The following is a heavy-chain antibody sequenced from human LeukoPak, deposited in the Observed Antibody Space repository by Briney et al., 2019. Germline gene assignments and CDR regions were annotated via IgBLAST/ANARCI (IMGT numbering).Heavy chain of an antibody. D-gene: IGHD3-16*01. Sequence: GSLRLSCEASGFIFSSYVMGWVRQAPGKGLEWVSSISVGGGDTFTADSVKGRFTITRENSKNTLYLQMMGLRVEDTAIYYCAKLNLGEMAYFDSGGQGIVVSVSS. J-gene: IGHJ4*02. V-gene: IGHV3-23*01. CDR1: GFIFSSYV. CDR3: AKLNLGEMAYFDS. CDR2: ISVGGGDT.